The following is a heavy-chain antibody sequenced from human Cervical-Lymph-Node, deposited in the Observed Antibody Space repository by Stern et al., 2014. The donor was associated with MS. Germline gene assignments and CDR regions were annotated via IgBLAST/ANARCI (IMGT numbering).Heavy chain of an antibody. CDR3: ARTRSSTSIYGVDV. CDR2: INHKTGGT. CDR1: GFTFTDYY. D-gene: IGHD2-2*01. J-gene: IGHJ6*02. Sequence: QLEQSGAEVKKPWDSVKDSCKASGFTFTDYYMYWERQTHGQGLEWMGRINHKTGGTNYAHKFRDRVTMTTDTSISTAYMELTMLSSDDTAVYFCARTRSSTSIYGVDVWGQGTTITVSS. V-gene: IGHV1-2*06.